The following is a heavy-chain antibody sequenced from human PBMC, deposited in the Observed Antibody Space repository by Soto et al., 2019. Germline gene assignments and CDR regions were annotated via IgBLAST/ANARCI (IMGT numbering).Heavy chain of an antibody. J-gene: IGHJ6*02. V-gene: IGHV3-11*01. CDR1: VFTFSYDY. D-gene: IGHD3-10*01. CDR3: VRGPEELVYYNSIDV. CDR2: ISIGGTPI. Sequence: GGALIVSCEASVFTFSYDYMSWIRQVRVKGLEWVSYISIGGTPIYYADSVKGRFTISRDNAQNSLYLHMTSLTAEDTALYYCVRGPEELVYYNSIDVWGQGTTVTVSS.